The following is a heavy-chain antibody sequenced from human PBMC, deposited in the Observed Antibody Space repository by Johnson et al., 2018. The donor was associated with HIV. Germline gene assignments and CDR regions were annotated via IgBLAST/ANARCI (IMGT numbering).Heavy chain of an antibody. V-gene: IGHV3-20*04. CDR1: GFTFDDYG. D-gene: IGHD3-3*01. CDR2: INWNGGST. CDR3: AGAPTYYNFWSGTSGAFDI. J-gene: IGHJ3*02. Sequence: MLLVESGGGVVQPGGSLRLSCAASGFTFDDYGMSWVRQAPGKGLEWVSGINWNGGSTGYAASVKCRFTISSDNSKNTLYLQMNRLRAEDTAVYYCAGAPTYYNFWSGTSGAFDIWGQGTMVTVSS.